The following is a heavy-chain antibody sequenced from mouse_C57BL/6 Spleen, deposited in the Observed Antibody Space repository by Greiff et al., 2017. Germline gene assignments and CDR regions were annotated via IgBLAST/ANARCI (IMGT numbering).Heavy chain of an antibody. Sequence: VQLQQSGPELVKPGASVKLSCKASGYSFTGYYMNWVKQSPEKSLEWIGEINPSTGGTTYNQKFKAKATLTVDKSSSTAYMQLKSLTSEDSAVYYCARGSYYDYDVAYWGQGTLVTVSA. V-gene: IGHV1-42*01. CDR1: GYSFTGYY. D-gene: IGHD2-4*01. CDR2: INPSTGGT. J-gene: IGHJ3*01. CDR3: ARGSYYDYDVAY.